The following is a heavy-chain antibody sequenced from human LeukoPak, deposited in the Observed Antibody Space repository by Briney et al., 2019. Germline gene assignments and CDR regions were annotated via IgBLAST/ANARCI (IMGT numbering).Heavy chain of an antibody. CDR3: AKGRGYCSGGSCYSDY. D-gene: IGHD2-15*01. Sequence: GGSLRLSCATSAFTFSNYWMHWVRQAPGKGLVWVSRINTDASSTTYADSVRGRFTISSDNSKNTMFLQMSSLRAEDTAIYYCAKGRGYCSGGSCYSDYWGQGTLVTVSS. CDR1: AFTFSNYW. V-gene: IGHV3-74*03. CDR2: INTDASST. J-gene: IGHJ4*02.